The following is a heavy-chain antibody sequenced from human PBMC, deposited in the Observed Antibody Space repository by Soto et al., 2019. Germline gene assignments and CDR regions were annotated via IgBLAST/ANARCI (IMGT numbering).Heavy chain of an antibody. J-gene: IGHJ4*02. D-gene: IGHD2-15*01. CDR3: ARGYCSGGSCYSLYY. CDR1: GFTFSSYA. Sequence: GGSLRLSCAASGFTFSSYAMHWVRQAPGKGLEWVAVISYDGSNKYYADSVKGRFTISRDNSKNTLYLQMNSLRAEDTAVYYCARGYCSGGSCYSLYYWGQGTLVTVSS. CDR2: ISYDGSNK. V-gene: IGHV3-30-3*01.